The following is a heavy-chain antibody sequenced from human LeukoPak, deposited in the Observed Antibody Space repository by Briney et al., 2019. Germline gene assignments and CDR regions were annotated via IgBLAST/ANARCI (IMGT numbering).Heavy chain of an antibody. D-gene: IGHD3-10*01. J-gene: IGHJ5*02. CDR1: GGSFSGYY. CDR3: ARARRITMVRWFDP. V-gene: IGHV4-34*01. CDR2: INHSGST. Sequence: SETLSLTCAVHGGSFSGYYWSWIRQPPGKGLEWIGEINHSGSTNYNPSLKSRVTISVDTSKNQFSLKLSSVTAADTAVYYCARARRITMVRWFDPWGQGTLVTVSS.